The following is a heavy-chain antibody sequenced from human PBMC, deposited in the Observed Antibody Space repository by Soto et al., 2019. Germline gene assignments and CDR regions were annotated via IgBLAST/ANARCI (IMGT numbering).Heavy chain of an antibody. CDR1: GETFSCYG. J-gene: IGHJ6*02. Sequence: QVQLVQSGAEVKNPWATLTVSCKASGETFSCYGISWVRQAHGQGLEWMRWISAYNGNTNYAQNLQGRVTMTTDTSTRTAYMELRSLRSDDTAVYYCARDRGAYGMGVWGQGTTVTVSS. CDR3: ARDRGAYGMGV. CDR2: ISAYNGNT. D-gene: IGHD3-16*01. V-gene: IGHV1-18*01.